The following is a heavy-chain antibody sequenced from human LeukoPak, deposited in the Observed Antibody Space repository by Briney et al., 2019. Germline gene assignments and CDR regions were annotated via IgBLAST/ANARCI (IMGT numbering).Heavy chain of an antibody. CDR3: ARQVDIAVAGYDY. Sequence: GESLKMSCKGSGYSFTRYWIGWVRQMPGKGLEWMGIIYPGDSDTRYSPSFQGQVTISADKSISTAYLQWSSLKASDTAVYYCARQVDIAVAGYDYWGQGTLITVSS. D-gene: IGHD6-13*01. CDR1: GYSFTRYW. J-gene: IGHJ4*02. V-gene: IGHV5-51*01. CDR2: IYPGDSDT.